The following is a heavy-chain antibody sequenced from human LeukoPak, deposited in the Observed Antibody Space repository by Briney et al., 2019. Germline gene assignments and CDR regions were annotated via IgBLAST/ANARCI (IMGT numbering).Heavy chain of an antibody. D-gene: IGHD3-10*01. CDR1: GFTFSTFG. CDR2: ISYDGNNQ. Sequence: GGSLRLSCAASGFTFSTFGMHWVRQAPGTGLEWVAVISYDGNNQYYSDPVKGRFTISRDNSKNTLYLQMNSLRPEDTALYYCAKEHMLRGVIYWFDPWGQGTLVTVSS. CDR3: AKEHMLRGVIYWFDP. V-gene: IGHV3-30*18. J-gene: IGHJ5*02.